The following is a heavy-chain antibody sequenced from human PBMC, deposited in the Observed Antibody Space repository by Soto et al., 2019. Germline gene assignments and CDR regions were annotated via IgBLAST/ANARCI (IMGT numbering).Heavy chain of an antibody. CDR2: IMYDGSNK. D-gene: IGHD3-10*01. CDR3: SRDPNGDGDWFFDL. Sequence: QVQLVESGGGVVQPGRSLRLSCAASGFTFSNYGMHWVRQAPGKGLEWVALIMYDGSNKYYADSVKGRFTISRDNSKNTVYVQMNSLRADDTAVYFCSRDPNGDGDWFFDLWGRGTLVTVSS. V-gene: IGHV3-33*01. J-gene: IGHJ2*01. CDR1: GFTFSNYG.